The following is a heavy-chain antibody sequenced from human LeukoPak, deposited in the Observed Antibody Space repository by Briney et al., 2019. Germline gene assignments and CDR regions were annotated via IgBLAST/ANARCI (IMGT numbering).Heavy chain of an antibody. CDR2: ISDSGGGT. CDR1: GFTFSSYA. V-gene: IGHV3-23*01. J-gene: IGHJ5*02. CDR3: VYCSGGSCYSNGPWFDP. Sequence: GGSLRLSCAASGFTFSSYAMSWVRQAPGKGLEWVSVISDSGGGTYYADSVKGRFTISRDNAKNTLYLQINSLRADDTALYYCVYCSGGSCYSNGPWFDPWGQGTLVTVSS. D-gene: IGHD2-15*01.